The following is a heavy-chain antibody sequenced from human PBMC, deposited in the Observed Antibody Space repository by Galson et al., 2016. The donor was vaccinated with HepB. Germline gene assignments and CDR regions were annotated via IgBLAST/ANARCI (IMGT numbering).Heavy chain of an antibody. D-gene: IGHD3-16*01. Sequence: SLRLSCATSGFTFTKFYFSWVRQASGKGLEWTSYIGNGPSATFFADSVQGRFSISRDNARNSVSLQMSTLRAEDTAVYYCARTDPSSLLVGGVFFDLWGQGTLVAVSS. CDR2: IGNGPSAT. CDR1: GFTFTKFY. CDR3: ARTDPSSLLVGGVFFDL. V-gene: IGHV3-11*01. J-gene: IGHJ4*02.